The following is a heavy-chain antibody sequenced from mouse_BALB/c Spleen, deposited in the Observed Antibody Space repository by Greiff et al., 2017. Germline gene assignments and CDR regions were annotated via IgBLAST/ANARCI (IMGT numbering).Heavy chain of an antibody. CDR3: ASLYAMDY. CDR2: ISSGGGST. J-gene: IGHJ4*01. CDR1: GFAFSSYD. Sequence: DVQLVESGGGLVKPGGSLKLSCAASGFAFSSYDMSWVRQTPEKRLEWVAYISSGGGSTYYPDTVKGRFTISRDNAKNTLYLQMSSLKSEDTAMYYCASLYAMDYWGQGTSVTVSS. V-gene: IGHV5-12-1*01.